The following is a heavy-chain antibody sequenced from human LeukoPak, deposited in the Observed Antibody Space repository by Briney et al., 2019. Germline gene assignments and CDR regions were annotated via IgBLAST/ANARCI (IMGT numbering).Heavy chain of an antibody. CDR2: VSPYNHNT. CDR3: ARDSALYGSGRRGFDP. D-gene: IGHD3-10*01. CDR1: GYTFTDYD. V-gene: IGHV1-18*01. Sequence: ASVTVSCKTSGYTFTDYDITWVRRAPGQGLEWMGRVSPYNHNTYYAQTLQGRVTMTADTSTSTAYMELRSLRSDDTAVYYCARDSALYGSGRRGFDPWGQGTLVTVSS. J-gene: IGHJ5*02.